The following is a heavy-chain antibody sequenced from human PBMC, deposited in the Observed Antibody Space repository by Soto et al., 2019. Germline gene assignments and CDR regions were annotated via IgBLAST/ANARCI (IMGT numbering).Heavy chain of an antibody. CDR2: INPSGGST. Sequence: ASVKVSCKASGYTFTSYYMHWVRQAPGQGLEWMGIINPSGGSTSYAQKFQGRVTMTRDTSTSTVYMELSSLRSEDTAVYYCKRLSSSYYYDSSGYDWGQGTLVTVSS. D-gene: IGHD3-22*01. CDR1: GYTFTSYY. CDR3: KRLSSSYYYDSSGYD. V-gene: IGHV1-46*01. J-gene: IGHJ4*02.